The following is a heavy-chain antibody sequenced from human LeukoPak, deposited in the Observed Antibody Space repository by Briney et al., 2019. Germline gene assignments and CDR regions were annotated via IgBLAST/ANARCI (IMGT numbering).Heavy chain of an antibody. CDR2: IYTSGST. CDR3: AREGSLRGGWYWAY. CDR1: GGSISSGSYY. J-gene: IGHJ4*02. D-gene: IGHD6-19*01. V-gene: IGHV4-61*02. Sequence: SETLSLTCTVSGGSISSGSYYWSWIRQPAGKGLEWIGRIYTSGSTNYNPSLKSRVTISVDTSKNQFSLKLSSVTAADTAVYYCAREGSLRGGWYWAYWGQGTLVTVSS.